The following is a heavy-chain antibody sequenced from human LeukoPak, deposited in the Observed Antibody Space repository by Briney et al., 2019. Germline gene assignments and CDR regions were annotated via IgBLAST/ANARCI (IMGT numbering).Heavy chain of an antibody. CDR3: ARVIMVRGVMGNYYYYYGMDV. Sequence: PSETLSLTCAVYGGSFSGYYWSWIRQPPGKGLEWIGEINHSGSTNYNPSLKSRVTISVDTSKNQFSLKLSSVTAADTAVYYCARVIMVRGVMGNYYYYYGMDVWGQGTTVTVSS. CDR2: INHSGST. V-gene: IGHV4-34*01. J-gene: IGHJ6*02. CDR1: GGSFSGYY. D-gene: IGHD3-10*01.